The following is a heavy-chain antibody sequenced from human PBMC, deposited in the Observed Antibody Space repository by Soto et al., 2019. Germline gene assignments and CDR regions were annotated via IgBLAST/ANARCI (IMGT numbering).Heavy chain of an antibody. CDR3: ARDVAHGYTENV. V-gene: IGHV4-30-4*01. J-gene: IGHJ3*01. CDR1: GGSVGSGGYY. Sequence: SETLSLTCTVSGGSVGSGGYYYSWIHQPPGKGLEWIGYIYDSGITNYTPSLKGRVTMSLDRSNNQVSLKLSSVTAADTAVYFCARDVAHGYTENVWGQGPLMTL. CDR2: IYDSGIT. D-gene: IGHD5-18*01.